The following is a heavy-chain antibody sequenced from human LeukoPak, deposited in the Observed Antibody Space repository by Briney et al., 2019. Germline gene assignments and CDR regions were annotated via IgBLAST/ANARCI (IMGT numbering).Heavy chain of an antibody. Sequence: SETLSLTCTVSGGSISSYYRSWIRQPPGKGLEWIGYIYYSGSTNYNPSLKSRVSISVDTSKNQFSLKLSSVTAADTAVYYCARHPPQTLDAFDIWGQGTMVTVSS. CDR1: GGSISSYY. J-gene: IGHJ3*02. CDR3: ARHPPQTLDAFDI. CDR2: IYYSGST. V-gene: IGHV4-59*01.